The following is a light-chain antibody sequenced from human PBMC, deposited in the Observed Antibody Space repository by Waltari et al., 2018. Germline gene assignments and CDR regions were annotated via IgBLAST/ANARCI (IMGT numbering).Light chain of an antibody. Sequence: SYVLTQPPSASVAPGETAMITSCGNNIGSKSVHWYQQKPGQAPVLVVYDDSYRPSGIPERFSGSNSGNTATLTISRVEAGDEADYYCQVWDSSSDHVVFGGGTKLTVL. V-gene: IGLV3-21*02. CDR2: DDS. J-gene: IGLJ2*01. CDR1: NIGSKS. CDR3: QVWDSSSDHVV.